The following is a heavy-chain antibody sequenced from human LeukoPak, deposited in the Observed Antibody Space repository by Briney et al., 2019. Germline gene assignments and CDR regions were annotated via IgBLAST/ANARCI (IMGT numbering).Heavy chain of an antibody. J-gene: IGHJ4*02. CDR3: TTTSDYGDHKR. Sequence: GGSLRLSCAASGFIFSNYWMTWVRQAPGKGLEWVGRIKSKTDGGTTDYAAPVKGRFTISRDDSKNTLYLQMNSLKTEDTAVYYCTTTSDYGDHKRWGQGTLVTVSS. CDR1: GFIFSNYW. CDR2: IKSKTDGGTT. D-gene: IGHD4-17*01. V-gene: IGHV3-15*01.